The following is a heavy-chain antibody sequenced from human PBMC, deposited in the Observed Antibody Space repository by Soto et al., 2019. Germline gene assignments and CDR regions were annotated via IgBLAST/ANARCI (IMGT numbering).Heavy chain of an antibody. D-gene: IGHD3-10*01. Sequence: ASVKVSCKASGYTFTSYDINWVRQATGQGLEWMGWMNPNSGNTGYAQRFQGRVTMTRNTSISTAYMELSSLRSEDTAVYYCARDRRITMVRGVGGTNWFDPWGQGTLVTVSS. CDR3: ARDRRITMVRGVGGTNWFDP. J-gene: IGHJ5*02. CDR1: GYTFTSYD. CDR2: MNPNSGNT. V-gene: IGHV1-8*01.